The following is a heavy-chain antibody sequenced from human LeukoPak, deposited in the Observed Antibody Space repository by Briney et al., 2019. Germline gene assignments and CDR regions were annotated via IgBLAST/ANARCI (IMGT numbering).Heavy chain of an antibody. V-gene: IGHV1-2*06. Sequence: ASVKVSCKASGYTFTASHIHWVRQAPGQGLEWMGRINPNSGDTDYAQKFQGRVSMTRDRSINTAYMELSRLRSDDTAVYYCARAHSFYFPTSNYDSAEPPLNWFDPWGQGTLVIVSS. CDR1: GYTFTASH. J-gene: IGHJ5*02. CDR2: INPNSGDT. D-gene: IGHD1-14*01. CDR3: ARAHSFYFPTSNYDSAEPPLNWFDP.